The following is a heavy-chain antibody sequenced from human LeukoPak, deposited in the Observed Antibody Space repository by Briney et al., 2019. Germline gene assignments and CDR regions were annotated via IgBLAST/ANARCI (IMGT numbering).Heavy chain of an antibody. CDR2: INSDGSST. CDR1: GFTFSSYW. J-gene: IGHJ6*02. CDR3: ARELTYYYDILTGYYGLDYYYGMDV. D-gene: IGHD3-9*01. V-gene: IGHV3-74*01. Sequence: PGGSLRLSCAASGFTFSSYWMHWVRQAPGKGLVWVSRINSDGSSTSYADSVKGRFTISRDNAKNTLYLQMNSLRAEDTAVYYCARELTYYYDILTGYYGLDYYYGMDVWGQGTTVTVSS.